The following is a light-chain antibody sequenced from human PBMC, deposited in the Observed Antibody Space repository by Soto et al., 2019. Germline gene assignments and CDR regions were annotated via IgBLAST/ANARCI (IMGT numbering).Light chain of an antibody. V-gene: IGKV1-5*01. CDR1: QSVSRG. Sequence: DIQVTQSPSTLSASVGDRVTITCRASQSVSRGLAWYQQKPGKAPNLLIYDASSLESGVPSRFSGSGSGTDFTLTISSLQPDDFATYYCQQYNSYSWTFGQGTKVDIK. CDR2: DAS. J-gene: IGKJ1*01. CDR3: QQYNSYSWT.